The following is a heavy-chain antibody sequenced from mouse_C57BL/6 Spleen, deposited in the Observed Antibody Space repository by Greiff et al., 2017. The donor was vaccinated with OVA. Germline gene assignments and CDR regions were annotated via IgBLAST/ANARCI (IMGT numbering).Heavy chain of an antibody. CDR3: TREESTMVTTGDY. D-gene: IGHD2-2*01. Sequence: VQGVESGAELVRPGASVTLSCKASGYTFTDYEMHWVKQTPVHGLEWIGAIDPETGGTAYNQKFKGKAILTADKSSSTAYMELRSLTSEDSAVYYCTREESTMVTTGDYWGQGTTLTVSS. CDR2: IDPETGGT. V-gene: IGHV1-15*01. CDR1: GYTFTDYE. J-gene: IGHJ2*01.